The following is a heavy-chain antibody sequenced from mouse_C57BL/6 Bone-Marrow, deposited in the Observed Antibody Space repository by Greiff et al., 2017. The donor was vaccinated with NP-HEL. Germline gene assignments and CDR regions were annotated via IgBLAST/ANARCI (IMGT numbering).Heavy chain of an antibody. J-gene: IGHJ4*01. CDR1: GFTFSDYG. D-gene: IGHD3-2*02. CDR2: ISSGSSTI. V-gene: IGHV5-17*01. CDR3: AGDSSGYPYAMDY. Sequence: EVNVVESGGGLVKPGGSLKLSCAASGFTFSDYGMHWVRQAPEKGLEWVAYISSGSSTIYYADTVKGRFTISRDNAKNTLFLQMTSLRSEDTAMYYCAGDSSGYPYAMDYWGQGTSVTVSS.